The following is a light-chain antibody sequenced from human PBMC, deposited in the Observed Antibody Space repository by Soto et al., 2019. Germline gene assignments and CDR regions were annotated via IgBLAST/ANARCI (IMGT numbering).Light chain of an antibody. Sequence: DIQMTQSPSSLSASVGDTVTITCRASQGISNYLAWYQQKPGQVPNLLIYAASTLQSGVPSRFSGSGSGTDFPRTISGLRPEDVATYYWQQYNNAPRPFGKGTKVEI. CDR1: QGISNY. J-gene: IGKJ1*01. V-gene: IGKV1-27*01. CDR2: AAS. CDR3: QQYNNAPRP.